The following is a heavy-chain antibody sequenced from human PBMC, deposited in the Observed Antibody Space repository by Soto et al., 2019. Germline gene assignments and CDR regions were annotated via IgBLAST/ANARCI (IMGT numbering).Heavy chain of an antibody. J-gene: IGHJ6*02. D-gene: IGHD1-26*01. Sequence: ASVKVSCKASGYTCTSYAMHWVLQAPGQRLEWMGWINAGNGNTKYSQKFQGRVTITRDTSASTAYMELSSLRSEDTAVYYCARDIEISQAGPTWYYYGMDVWGQGTTVTVSS. V-gene: IGHV1-3*01. CDR1: GYTCTSYA. CDR2: INAGNGNT. CDR3: ARDIEISQAGPTWYYYGMDV.